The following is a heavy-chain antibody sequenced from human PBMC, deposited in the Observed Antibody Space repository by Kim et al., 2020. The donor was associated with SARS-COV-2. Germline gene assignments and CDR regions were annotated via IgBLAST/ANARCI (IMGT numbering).Heavy chain of an antibody. CDR3: ARRAGSGSYYNDNWFDP. D-gene: IGHD3-10*01. Sequence: RKSRVTISVDTSKNQFSLKLSSVTAADTAVYYCARRAGSGSYYNDNWFDPWGQGTLVTVSS. V-gene: IGHV4-39*01. J-gene: IGHJ5*02.